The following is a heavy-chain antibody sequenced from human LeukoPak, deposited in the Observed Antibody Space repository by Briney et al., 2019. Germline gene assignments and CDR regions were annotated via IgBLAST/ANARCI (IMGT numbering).Heavy chain of an antibody. J-gene: IGHJ4*02. D-gene: IGHD3-22*01. CDR3: AKRGVVIRVILVAFHKEAYYFDS. V-gene: IGHV3-23*01. CDR1: GITLSNYG. Sequence: GGSLRLSCAVSGITLSNYGMSWVRQAPGKGLEWVAGISDRGGRTNYADSVKGRFTISRDNPRNTLYLQMNSLSAEDTAVYFCAKRGVVIRVILVAFHKEAYYFDSWGQGALVTVSS. CDR2: ISDRGGRT.